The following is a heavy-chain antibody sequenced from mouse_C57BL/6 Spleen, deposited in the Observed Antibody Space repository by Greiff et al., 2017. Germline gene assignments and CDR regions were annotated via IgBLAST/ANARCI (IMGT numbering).Heavy chain of an antibody. D-gene: IGHD1-1*01. V-gene: IGHV1-9*01. CDR2: ILPGSGST. Sequence: VQLQQSGAELMKPGASVKLSCKATGYTFTGYWIEWVKQRPGHGLEWIGEILPGSGSTNYNEKFKGKATFTADTSSNTAYMQLSILTTEDSAIYYCARGRDYYGSSLRSYAMDYWGQGTSVTVSS. CDR3: ARGRDYYGSSLRSYAMDY. CDR1: GYTFTGYW. J-gene: IGHJ4*01.